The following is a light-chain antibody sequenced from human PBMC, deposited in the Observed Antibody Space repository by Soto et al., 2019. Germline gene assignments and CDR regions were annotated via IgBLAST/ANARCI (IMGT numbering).Light chain of an antibody. CDR2: GAS. CDR1: QCVSSSY. Sequence: ESVLTQSPGTLSLSPGERATLSCRASQCVSSSYLAWYQQKPGQAPRLLIYGASSRATGIPDRFSGSGSGTDFTLTISRLEPEDFAVYYCQQYGSSQWTFGQGTKVEIK. CDR3: QQYGSSQWT. J-gene: IGKJ1*01. V-gene: IGKV3-20*01.